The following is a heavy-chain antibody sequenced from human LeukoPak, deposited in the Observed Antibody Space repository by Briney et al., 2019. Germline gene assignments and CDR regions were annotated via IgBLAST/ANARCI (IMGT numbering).Heavy chain of an antibody. J-gene: IGHJ5*02. CDR3: ARGIGYCSSTSCENWFDP. Sequence: SETLSLTCTVSGGPINISYWSWIRQPPGKGLEWIGYIYYRGSTYYNPSLKSRVTISVDTSKNQFSLKLSSVTAADTAMYYCARGIGYCSSTSCENWFDPWGQGTLVTVSS. V-gene: IGHV4-59*12. CDR2: IYYRGST. CDR1: GGPINISY. D-gene: IGHD2-2*01.